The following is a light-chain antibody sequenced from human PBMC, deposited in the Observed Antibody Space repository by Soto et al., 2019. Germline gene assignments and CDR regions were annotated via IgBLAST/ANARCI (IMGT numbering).Light chain of an antibody. J-gene: IGKJ1*01. Sequence: EIMMTQSPATLSVSPGQRATLSCRASQSVSSDLAWYQQNPGQAPRLLIYGASTRATGIPDRFSGSRSGTEFTLTISSLQSQDFAVYYCQQYYTWPRTFGQGTKMEIK. CDR3: QQYYTWPRT. V-gene: IGKV3-15*01. CDR1: QSVSSD. CDR2: GAS.